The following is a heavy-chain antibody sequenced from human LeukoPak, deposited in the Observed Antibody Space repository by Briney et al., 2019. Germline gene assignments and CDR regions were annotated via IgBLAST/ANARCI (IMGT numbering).Heavy chain of an antibody. CDR2: INPDGSST. J-gene: IGHJ5*02. CDR3: ARNLGGGRSS. D-gene: IGHD3-16*01. CDR1: GFTFCSYW. Sequence: GGSLRLSCAASGFTFCSYWMHWVRQAPGKGLVGVSRINPDGSSTTYTDSVKGRFTVSRDNAKSTLWLQMNSLRAEDTAVYYCARNLGGGRSSWGQGTLVTVSS. V-gene: IGHV3-74*01.